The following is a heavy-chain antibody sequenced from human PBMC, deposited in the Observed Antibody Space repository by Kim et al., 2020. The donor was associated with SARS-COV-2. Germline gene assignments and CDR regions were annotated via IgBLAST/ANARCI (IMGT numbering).Heavy chain of an antibody. J-gene: IGHJ5*02. CDR2: T. Sequence: TNYNPSLKSRVTISVDTSKNQFSLKLSSVTAADTAVYYCARRFGGYWFDPWGQGTLVTVSS. CDR3: ARRFGGYWFDP. D-gene: IGHD2-15*01. V-gene: IGHV4-4*09.